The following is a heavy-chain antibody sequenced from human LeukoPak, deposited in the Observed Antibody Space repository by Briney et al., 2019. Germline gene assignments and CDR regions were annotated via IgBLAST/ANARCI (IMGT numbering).Heavy chain of an antibody. V-gene: IGHV3-11*04. D-gene: IGHD3-10*01. CDR3: AKDLTLVRGVIDY. CDR2: IGGSGTTI. CDR1: GFSFSDYY. Sequence: GGSLRLSCAASGFSFSDYYMSWIRQAPGKGLEWVSYIGGSGTTIYYADSVKGRFTISRDNAKNSVFLQMNSLRAEDTAVYYCAKDLTLVRGVIDYWGQGTLVTVSS. J-gene: IGHJ4*02.